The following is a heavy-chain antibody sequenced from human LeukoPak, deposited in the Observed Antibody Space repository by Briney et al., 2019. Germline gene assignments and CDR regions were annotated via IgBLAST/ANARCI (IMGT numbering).Heavy chain of an antibody. CDR1: GYSISSGYY. CDR3: ARDRESRYFDWFIDY. J-gene: IGHJ4*02. CDR2: IYHSGST. Sequence: SETLSLTCTVSGYSISSGYYWGWIRQPPRKGLEWIGSIYHSGSTYYNPSLKSRVTISVDTSKNQFSLKLSSVTAADTAVYYCARDRESRYFDWFIDYWGQGTLVTVSS. V-gene: IGHV4-38-2*02. D-gene: IGHD3-9*01.